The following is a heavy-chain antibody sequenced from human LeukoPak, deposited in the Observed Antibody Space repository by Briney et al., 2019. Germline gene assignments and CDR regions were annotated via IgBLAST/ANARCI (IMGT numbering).Heavy chain of an antibody. D-gene: IGHD3-3*01. Sequence: GGSLRLSCAASGFTFSSYWMHWARQAPGKGLVWVSRINDDGSSTTYADSVKGRFTISRDNAKNTLYLQMNSLRAEDTAVYYCARDAVFGVVTYGVGVWGQGTMVTVSS. CDR1: GFTFSSYW. CDR3: ARDAVFGVVTYGVGV. V-gene: IGHV3-74*01. CDR2: INDDGSST. J-gene: IGHJ3*01.